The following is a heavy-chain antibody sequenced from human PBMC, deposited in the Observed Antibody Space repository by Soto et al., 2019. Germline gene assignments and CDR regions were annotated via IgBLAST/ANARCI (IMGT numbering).Heavy chain of an antibody. V-gene: IGHV1-18*01. Sequence: ASVKVSCKASGYTFTIYCISWVRQAPGQGLEWMGWISAYNGNTNYAQKLQGRVTMTTDTSTSTAYMELRSLRSDDTAVYYCARGFRSGSETYEHYYYGLDVWGQGTTVTVSS. CDR1: GYTFTIYC. J-gene: IGHJ6*02. CDR3: ARGFRSGSETYEHYYYGLDV. D-gene: IGHD3-16*01. CDR2: ISAYNGNT.